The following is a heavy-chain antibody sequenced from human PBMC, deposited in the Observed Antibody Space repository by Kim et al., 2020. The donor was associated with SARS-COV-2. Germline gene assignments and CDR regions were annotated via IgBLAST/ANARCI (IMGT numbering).Heavy chain of an antibody. D-gene: IGHD2-15*01. CDR1: GFPFSDNN. V-gene: IGHV3-53*01. CDR3: AVGDWRAFGCGSRGGLDS. Sequence: GGSLRLSCAASGFPFSDNNMTWVRQAPGKGLEWVSHICYGGTTVYSDALVGRFFISSRVSANNSYLQKKNLRGDEATALYFAVGDWRAFGCGSRGGLDS. J-gene: IGHJ5*01. CDR2: ICYGGTT.